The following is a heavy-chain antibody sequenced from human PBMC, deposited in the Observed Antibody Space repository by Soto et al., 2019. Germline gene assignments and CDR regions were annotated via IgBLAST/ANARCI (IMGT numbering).Heavy chain of an antibody. CDR3: ARASATIAAAAISDY. Sequence: PSETLSLTCAVSGGAISSSKWWSWVRQPPGKGLEWIGEIYQSGSTNYNPSLESRVRMSVDKSRNQFSLKLTSVSAADTAVYYCARASATIAAAAISDYWGQGTLVTVSS. CDR1: GGAISSSKW. D-gene: IGHD6-13*01. J-gene: IGHJ4*02. CDR2: IYQSGST. V-gene: IGHV4-4*02.